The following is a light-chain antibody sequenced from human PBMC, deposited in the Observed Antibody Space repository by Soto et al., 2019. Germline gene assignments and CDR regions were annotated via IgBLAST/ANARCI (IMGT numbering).Light chain of an antibody. Sequence: QSVLTQPPSASGSPGQSVTISCTGTSSDVGAYKYVSWYQQYPGKAPKLMIYEVTKRPSGVPDRFSGSKSGNTASLTVSGXXXXXEXDYYCTSYVGNDIWVFGGGTKLTVL. CDR3: TSYVGNDIWV. J-gene: IGLJ3*02. CDR1: SSDVGAYKY. CDR2: EVT. V-gene: IGLV2-8*01.